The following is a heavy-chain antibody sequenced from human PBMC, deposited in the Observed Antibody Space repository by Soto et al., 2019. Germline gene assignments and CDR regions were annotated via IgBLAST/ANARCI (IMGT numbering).Heavy chain of an antibody. CDR3: ARDMRYYDSSAYYFDY. Sequence: EVQLVESGGGLIQPGGSLRLSCAVSGFTVSSNYMSWVRQAPGKGLEWVSVIYSGGTTYYADSVKGRFTISRDNSKNTLYLQMNSLRAEDTAVYYCARDMRYYDSSAYYFDYWGQGTLVTVSS. CDR2: IYSGGTT. V-gene: IGHV3-53*01. J-gene: IGHJ4*02. CDR1: GFTVSSNY. D-gene: IGHD3-22*01.